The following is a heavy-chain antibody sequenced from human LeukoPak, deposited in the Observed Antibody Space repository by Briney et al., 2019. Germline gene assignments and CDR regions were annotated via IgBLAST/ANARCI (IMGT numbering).Heavy chain of an antibody. Sequence: GESLKISCKGSGYKFSNYWIGWVRQAPGKGLEWMGGFDPEDGETIYAQKFQGRVTMTEDTSTDTAYMELSSLRSEDTAVYYCATGRNWREVGFDYWGQGTLVTVSS. V-gene: IGHV1-24*01. CDR2: FDPEDGET. CDR1: GYKFSNYW. J-gene: IGHJ4*02. CDR3: ATGRNWREVGFDY. D-gene: IGHD1-14*01.